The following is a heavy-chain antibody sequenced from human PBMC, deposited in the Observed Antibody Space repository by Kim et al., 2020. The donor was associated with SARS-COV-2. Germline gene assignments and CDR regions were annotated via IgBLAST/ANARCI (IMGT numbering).Heavy chain of an antibody. CDR2: IKSETDGGTT. CDR1: GITLSNAW. CDR3: LVYGARN. Sequence: GGSLRLSCAASGITLSNAWLRCVLQSPCKCLYWVGRIKSETDGGTTDYVASVKGRINISRDDSENTLYLQMNSLKIEDKGVYYWLVYGARNWGQGTLDTV. J-gene: IGHJ4*02. V-gene: IGHV3-15*01. D-gene: IGHD3-10*01.